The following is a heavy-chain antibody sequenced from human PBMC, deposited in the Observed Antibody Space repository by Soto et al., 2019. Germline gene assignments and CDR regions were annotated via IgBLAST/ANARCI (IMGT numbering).Heavy chain of an antibody. V-gene: IGHV3-30*18. Sequence: QVQLVESGGGVVQPGRSLRLSCAASGFTFSSYGMHWVRQAPGKGLEWVAVISYDGSNKYYADSVKGRFTISRDNSKNTLYLQMNSLRAEDTAVYYCAKDPIPAAMRTRGFDIWDQGTMVTVSS. CDR1: GFTFSSYG. D-gene: IGHD2-2*01. CDR3: AKDPIPAAMRTRGFDI. CDR2: ISYDGSNK. J-gene: IGHJ3*02.